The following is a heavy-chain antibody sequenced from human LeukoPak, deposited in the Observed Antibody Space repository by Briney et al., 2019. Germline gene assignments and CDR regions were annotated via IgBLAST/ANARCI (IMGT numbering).Heavy chain of an antibody. CDR3: ARRMIEAAGWFDP. J-gene: IGHJ5*02. CDR2: ISSSSSTI. Sequence: GGSLRLSCAASGFTFSDYSMNWVRQAPGKGLEWVSFISSSSSTIHYADSVKGRFTSSRDNAKNSLYLQMNSLRAEDTAVYYCARRMIEAAGWFDPWGQGTLVTVSS. V-gene: IGHV3-48*01. D-gene: IGHD6-13*01. CDR1: GFTFSDYS.